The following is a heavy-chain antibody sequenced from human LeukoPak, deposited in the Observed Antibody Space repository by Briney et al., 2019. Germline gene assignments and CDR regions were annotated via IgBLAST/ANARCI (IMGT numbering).Heavy chain of an antibody. J-gene: IGHJ4*02. CDR3: ARDFGMTTFGGVIDSFDY. CDR1: GYTFTSYG. V-gene: IGHV1-18*01. Sequence: ASVKVSCKASGYTFTSYGISWVRQAPGQGLEWMGWISAYNGNTNYAQKLQGRVTMTTDTSTSTAYMELRSLRSDDTAVYYCARDFGMTTFGGVIDSFDYWGQGTLVTVSS. CDR2: ISAYNGNT. D-gene: IGHD3-16*02.